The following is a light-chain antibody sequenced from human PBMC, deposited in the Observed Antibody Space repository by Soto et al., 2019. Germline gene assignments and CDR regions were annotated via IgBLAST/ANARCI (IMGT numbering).Light chain of an antibody. Sequence: EVVMTQSPATLSVSPGERATLSCRASQTVSSNLAWYQQKPGQAPRLLIYGAFTRATGVPARFSGSRSRTEFTLTISSPQSEDFAVYYCQHFNKWPHMPAFGGGTKLAIK. J-gene: IGKJ4*01. CDR2: GAF. CDR1: QTVSSN. V-gene: IGKV3-15*01. CDR3: QHFNKWPHMPA.